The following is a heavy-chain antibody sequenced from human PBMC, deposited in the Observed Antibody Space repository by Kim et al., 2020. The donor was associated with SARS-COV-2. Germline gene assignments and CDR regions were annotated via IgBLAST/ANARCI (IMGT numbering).Heavy chain of an antibody. D-gene: IGHD2-15*01. CDR1: GFSVSVTY. J-gene: IGHJ6*03. CDR2: LYTGGSS. V-gene: IGHV3-53*01. Sequence: GGSLRLSCAASGFSVSVTYMSWVRQAPGRGLEWVSVLYTGGSSYYADSVKGRFIISRDDSENTLYLRMNILSAEDTAVYFCASVVAEIRDYYYMDVWGKG. CDR3: ASVVAEIRDYYYMDV.